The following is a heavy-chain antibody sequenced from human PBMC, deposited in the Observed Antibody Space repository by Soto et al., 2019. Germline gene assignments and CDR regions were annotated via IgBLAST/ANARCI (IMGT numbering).Heavy chain of an antibody. J-gene: IGHJ5*02. CDR1: GFTFINYA. D-gene: IGHD2-2*01. CDR2: IDDSGAST. V-gene: IGHV3-23*01. CDR3: AKDVYRSATMPCFDT. Sequence: PGGSLRLSCEASGFTFINYAMSWVRQAPGKGLEWVSGIDDSGASTYYADSMKGRFSISRDNSKNTLYLQMHGLRVEDTAVYYCAKDVYRSATMPCFDTGGQGTLVTVSS.